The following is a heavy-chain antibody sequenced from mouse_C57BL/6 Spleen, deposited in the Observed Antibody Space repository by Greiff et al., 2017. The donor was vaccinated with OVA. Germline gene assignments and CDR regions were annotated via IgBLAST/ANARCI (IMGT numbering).Heavy chain of an antibody. Sequence: EVQLQQSGTVLARPGASVKMSCKTSGYTFTSYWMHWVKQRPGQGLEWIGAIYPGNSDTSYNQKFKGKAKLTAVTSASTAYMELSSLTNEDSAVYYCTGGYDYEDAMDYWGQGTSVTVSS. D-gene: IGHD2-4*01. CDR2: IYPGNSDT. CDR3: TGGYDYEDAMDY. J-gene: IGHJ4*01. V-gene: IGHV1-5*01. CDR1: GYTFTSYW.